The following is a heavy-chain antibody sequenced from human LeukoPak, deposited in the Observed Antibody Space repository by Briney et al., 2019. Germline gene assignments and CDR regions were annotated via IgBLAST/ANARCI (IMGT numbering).Heavy chain of an antibody. CDR1: GFTFSTYW. V-gene: IGHV3-7*01. CDR2: IKQDGSEQ. CDR3: ARGRKVPAAMGNWFDP. D-gene: IGHD2-2*01. J-gene: IGHJ5*02. Sequence: GGSLRLSCAASGFTFSTYWMSWVHQAPGKGLEWVANIKQDGSEQFYVDSVKGRFTISRDNAKNSLCLQMNNLRGEDTAVYYCARGRKVPAAMGNWFDPWGQGTLVTVSS.